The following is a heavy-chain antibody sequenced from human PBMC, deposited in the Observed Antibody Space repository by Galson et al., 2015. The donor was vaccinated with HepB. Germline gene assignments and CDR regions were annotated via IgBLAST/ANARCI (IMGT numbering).Heavy chain of an antibody. V-gene: IGHV3-23*01. D-gene: IGHD6-13*01. CDR2: ISGSGGST. J-gene: IGHJ4*02. CDR1: GFTFSSYA. CDR3: AKDLSSSWYVYYFDY. Sequence: SLRLSCAASGFTFSSYAMSWVRQAPGKGLEWVSAISGSGGSTYYADSVKGRFTISRDNSKNTLYLQMNSLRAEDTAVYYYAKDLSSSWYVYYFDYWGQGTLVTVSS.